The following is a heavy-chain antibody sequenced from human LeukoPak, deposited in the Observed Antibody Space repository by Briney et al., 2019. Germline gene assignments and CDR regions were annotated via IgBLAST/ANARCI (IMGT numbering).Heavy chain of an antibody. CDR2: IYYSGST. D-gene: IGHD2-2*01. V-gene: IGHV4-39*01. J-gene: IGHJ4*02. CDR1: GGSISSRSYF. CDR3: AIRFYCSSTSCQGVFDY. Sequence: SETLSLTCTVSGGSISSRSYFWGWIRQPPGKGLEWIGSIYYSGSTYYNPSLKSRVTISVDTSKNQFSLKLSSVTAADTAVYYCAIRFYCSSTSCQGVFDYWGQGTLVTVSS.